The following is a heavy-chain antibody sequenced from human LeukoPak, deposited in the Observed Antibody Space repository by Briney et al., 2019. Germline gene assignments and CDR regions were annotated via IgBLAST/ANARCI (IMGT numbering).Heavy chain of an antibody. J-gene: IGHJ5*02. CDR2: IYYSGST. Sequence: SGTLSLTCTVSGDSISRYYWSWIRQPPGKGLEWIGYIYYSGSTNYNPSLKSRVTISVDTSKNQFSLKLSSVTAADTAVYYCARLYYDSSRYPNWFDPWGQGTLVTVSS. V-gene: IGHV4-59*08. CDR1: GDSISRYY. CDR3: ARLYYDSSRYPNWFDP. D-gene: IGHD3-22*01.